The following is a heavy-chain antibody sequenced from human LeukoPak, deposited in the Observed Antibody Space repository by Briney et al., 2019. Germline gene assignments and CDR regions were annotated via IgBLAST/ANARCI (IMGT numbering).Heavy chain of an antibody. V-gene: IGHV3-74*01. D-gene: IGHD2-21*01. CDR1: GFTFSSYW. J-gene: IGHJ4*02. Sequence: HAGGSLRLSCAASGFTFSSYWMHWVRQAPGKGLVWVSRINSDGSSTSYADSVKGRFTISRDNAKNTLYLQMNSLRAEDTAVYYCAKGVGILWWIEMAGYFDYWGQGTLVTVSS. CDR2: INSDGSST. CDR3: AKGVGILWWIEMAGYFDY.